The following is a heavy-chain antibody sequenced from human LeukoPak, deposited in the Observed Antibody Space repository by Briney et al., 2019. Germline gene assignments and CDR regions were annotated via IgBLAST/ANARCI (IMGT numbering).Heavy chain of an antibody. Sequence: ASVKVSCKASGYTFTSYGISWVRQAPGQGLEWMGWISAYNGNTNYAQKLQGRVTMTTDTSTSTAYMELRSLRSDDTAVYYCAREYCSSTSCLYDAFDIWGQGTMVTVSS. D-gene: IGHD2-2*01. J-gene: IGHJ3*02. CDR3: AREYCSSTSCLYDAFDI. CDR2: ISAYNGNT. CDR1: GYTFTSYG. V-gene: IGHV1-18*01.